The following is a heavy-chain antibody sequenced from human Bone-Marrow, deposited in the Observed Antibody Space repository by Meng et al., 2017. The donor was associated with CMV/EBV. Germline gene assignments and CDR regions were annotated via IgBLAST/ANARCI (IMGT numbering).Heavy chain of an antibody. V-gene: IGHV1-46*01. CDR2: INPSGGST. Sequence: ASVKVSCKASGYTFTSYYMHWVRQAPGQGLEWMGIINPSGGSTSYAQKFQGRVTMTRDTSTSTVYMELSSLRSEDTAVYYCARLGYSGSSDYYYGMDVWGQGTTVTVSS. CDR3: ARLGYSGSSDYYYGMDV. D-gene: IGHD1-26*01. J-gene: IGHJ6*02. CDR1: GYTFTSYY.